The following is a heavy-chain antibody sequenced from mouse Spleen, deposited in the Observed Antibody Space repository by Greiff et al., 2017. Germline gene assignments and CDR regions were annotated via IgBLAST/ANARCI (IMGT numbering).Heavy chain of an antibody. D-gene: IGHD1-1*01. V-gene: IGHV1S81*02. CDR2: INPSNGRT. CDR1: GYTFTSYW. CDR3: ARLSLRGGYAMDY. Sequence: QVHVKQSGAELAKPGASVKLSCKASGYTFTSYWMHWVKQRPGQGLEWIGEINPSNGRTNYNEKFKSKATLTVDKSSSTAYMQLSSLTSEDSAVYYCARLSLRGGYAMDYWGQGTSVTVSS. J-gene: IGHJ4*01.